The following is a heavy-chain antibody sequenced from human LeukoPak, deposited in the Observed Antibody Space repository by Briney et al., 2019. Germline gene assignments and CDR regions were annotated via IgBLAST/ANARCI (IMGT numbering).Heavy chain of an antibody. J-gene: IGHJ4*02. CDR2: INTDGSIT. CDR1: GFTFSDYW. CDR3: ARDRGPRTGFMVREAYDY. Sequence: GGSLRLSCAASGFTFSDYWIHWVRQAPGKGLVRVSRINTDGSITNYADSVKGRFSISRDNAKNTLYLQMSSLRAEDTAVYYCARDRGPRTGFMVREAYDYWGQGTLVTVSS. D-gene: IGHD3-10*01. V-gene: IGHV3-74*01.